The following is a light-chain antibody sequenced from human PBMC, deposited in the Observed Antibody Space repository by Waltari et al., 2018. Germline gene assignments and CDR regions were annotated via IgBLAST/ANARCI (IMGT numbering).Light chain of an antibody. V-gene: IGLV3-21*01. CDR2: YDH. CDR3: QVWDANTDPGV. J-gene: IGLJ1*01. CDR1: NIESKS. Sequence: SYVLTQPPSVSVAPGETARITCGGNNIESKSVHWYRQRPGQAPVGVISYDHDRAAGSPERFSGSHAGNTATLTISRVEAGDEADYYCQVWDANTDPGVFGTGTEVTVL.